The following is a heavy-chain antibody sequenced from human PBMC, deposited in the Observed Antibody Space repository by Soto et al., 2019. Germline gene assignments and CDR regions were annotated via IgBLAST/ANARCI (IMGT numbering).Heavy chain of an antibody. V-gene: IGHV4-34*01. CDR3: ARGTMVRGVSGWFDP. J-gene: IGHJ5*02. CDR1: GGSFSGYY. D-gene: IGHD3-10*01. Sequence: QVQLQQWGAGLLKPSETLSLTCAVYGGSFSGYYWSWIRQPPGKGLEWIGEINHSGSTNYNPSLTSRVTISVDTPKNQFSLKLRSVTAADTAVYYCARGTMVRGVSGWFDPWGQGTLVTVSS. CDR2: INHSGST.